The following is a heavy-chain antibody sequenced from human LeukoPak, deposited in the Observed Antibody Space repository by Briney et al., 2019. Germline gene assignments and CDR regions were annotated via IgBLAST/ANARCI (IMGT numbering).Heavy chain of an antibody. CDR1: GGPISSYD. V-gene: IGHV4-4*07. CDR2: IYTSGST. Sequence: WETLPLTCSVSGGPISSYDLRWIRQPAGKGLEWIGRIYTSGSTNYTPSLKCRVTMSVDTSKNQFTLKLSSVTGPDTAGYYCARDPGRDPEAVRPYFDYWGQGTLVTVSS. D-gene: IGHD4-11*01. J-gene: IGHJ4*02. CDR3: ARDPGRDPEAVRPYFDY.